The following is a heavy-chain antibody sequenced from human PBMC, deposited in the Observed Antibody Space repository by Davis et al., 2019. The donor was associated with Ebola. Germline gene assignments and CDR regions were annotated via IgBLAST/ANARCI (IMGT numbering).Heavy chain of an antibody. D-gene: IGHD2-15*01. Sequence: ASVKVSCKASGYTFTSYGFSWVRQAPGQGLEWMGWISAYSGDTNYAQKLQGRVTVTTDTSTSTVYMELRSLRSDDTAVYYCARASATSPSGMDVWGQGTTVTVSS. CDR3: ARASATSPSGMDV. CDR2: ISAYSGDT. J-gene: IGHJ6*02. V-gene: IGHV1-18*01. CDR1: GYTFTSYG.